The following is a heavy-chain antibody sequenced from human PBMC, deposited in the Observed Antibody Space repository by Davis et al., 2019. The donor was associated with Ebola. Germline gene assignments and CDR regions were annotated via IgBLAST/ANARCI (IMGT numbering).Heavy chain of an antibody. CDR3: ARQRVIEAGTGFDY. Sequence: AASVKVSCKASGYTFTSYYMHWVRQAPGQGLEWMGIINPSGGSTSYAQKFQGRVTISVDTSMNQFSLLLNSVTAADTAVYYCARQRVIEAGTGFDYWGQGTLVTVSS. J-gene: IGHJ4*02. V-gene: IGHV1-46*01. D-gene: IGHD6-13*01. CDR2: INPSGGST. CDR1: GYTFTSYY.